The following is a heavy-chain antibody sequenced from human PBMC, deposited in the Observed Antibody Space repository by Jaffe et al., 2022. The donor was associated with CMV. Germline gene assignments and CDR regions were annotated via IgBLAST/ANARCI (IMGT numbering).Heavy chain of an antibody. Sequence: EVQLVESGGGLVKPGGSLRLSCAASGFTFSNAWMSWVRQAPGKGLEWVGRIKSKTDGGTTDYAAPVKGRFTISRDDSKNTLYLQMNSLKTEDTAVYYCTTERGGYYYDSSGYYYEDYWGQGTLVTVSS. CDR1: GFTFSNAW. CDR3: TTERGGYYYDSSGYYYEDY. V-gene: IGHV3-15*01. J-gene: IGHJ4*02. D-gene: IGHD3-22*01. CDR2: IKSKTDGGTT.